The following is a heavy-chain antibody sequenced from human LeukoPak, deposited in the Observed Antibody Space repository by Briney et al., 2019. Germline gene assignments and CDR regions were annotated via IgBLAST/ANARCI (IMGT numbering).Heavy chain of an antibody. CDR1: GFTFSSYA. CDR3: AKEGKYCSGGSCFDRPYYYYGMDV. J-gene: IGHJ6*02. Sequence: GGSLRLSCAASGFTFSSYAMSWVRQAPGKRLEWVSAISGSGGSTYYADSVKGRFTISRDNSKNTLYLQMNSLRAEDTAVYYCAKEGKYCSGGSCFDRPYYYYGMDVWGQGTTVTVSS. V-gene: IGHV3-23*01. CDR2: ISGSGGST. D-gene: IGHD2-15*01.